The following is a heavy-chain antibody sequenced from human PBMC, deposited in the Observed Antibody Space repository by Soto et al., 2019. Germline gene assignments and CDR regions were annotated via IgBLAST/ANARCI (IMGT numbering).Heavy chain of an antibody. CDR2: ITYDGSNK. V-gene: IGHV3-30*03. CDR3: VADYVATDTFDI. J-gene: IGHJ3*02. Sequence: GGSLRLSCAASGFTFSSYNIHWVRQAPGKGLDWVAVITYDGSNKYYADSVKGRFTISRDNSKNTLYLQMNSLRADDTAVYYCVADYVATDTFDIWGQGTMVTVSS. CDR1: GFTFSSYN. D-gene: IGHD3-10*02.